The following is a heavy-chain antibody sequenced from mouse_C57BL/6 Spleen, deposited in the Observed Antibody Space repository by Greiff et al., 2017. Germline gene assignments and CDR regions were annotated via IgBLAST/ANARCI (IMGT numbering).Heavy chain of an antibody. CDR2: INPSTGGT. CDR3: ARGEDYVFAY. D-gene: IGHD2-4*01. Sequence: VQLQQSGPELVKPGASVKISCKASGYSFTGYYMNWVKQSPEKSLEWIGEINPSTGGTTYNQKFKAKATLTVDKSSSTAYMHLKGLTSEDSAVYYCARGEDYVFAYWGQGTLVTVSA. V-gene: IGHV1-42*01. CDR1: GYSFTGYY. J-gene: IGHJ3*01.